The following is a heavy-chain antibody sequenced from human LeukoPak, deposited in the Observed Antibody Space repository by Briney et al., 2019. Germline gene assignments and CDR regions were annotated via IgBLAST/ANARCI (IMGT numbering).Heavy chain of an antibody. CDR3: ARGASYGLLFDY. J-gene: IGHJ4*02. Sequence: SETLSLTCTVSGSSISSYYWSWIRQPPGKGLEWIGYIYYSGSTNYNPSLKSRVTISVDTSKNQFSLKLSSVTAADTAVYYCARGASYGLLFDYWGQGTPVTVSS. D-gene: IGHD5-18*01. CDR2: IYYSGST. CDR1: GSSISSYY. V-gene: IGHV4-59*01.